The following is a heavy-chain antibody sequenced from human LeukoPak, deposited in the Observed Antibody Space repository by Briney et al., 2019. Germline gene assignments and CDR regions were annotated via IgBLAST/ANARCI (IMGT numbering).Heavy chain of an antibody. CDR1: GYTLTELS. J-gene: IGHJ4*02. V-gene: IGHV1-24*01. D-gene: IGHD3-10*01. CDR2: FDPEAGET. CDR3: ERPLQRGSCTPRALDY. Sequence: ASEEVSRNVSGYTLTELSMLWARQSWGRGRVGMGGFDPEAGETIYAQMVRGRVPKPEDTSKDSAYMELPRMRCGDTGVYHCERPLQRGSCTPRALDYWGQGTLVTVSS.